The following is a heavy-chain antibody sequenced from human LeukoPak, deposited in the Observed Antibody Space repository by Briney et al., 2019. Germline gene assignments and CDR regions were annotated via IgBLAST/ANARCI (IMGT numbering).Heavy chain of an antibody. J-gene: IGHJ4*02. CDR3: ARGYGGQGYFDY. CDR2: VSYDGGNK. D-gene: IGHD4-23*01. V-gene: IGHV3-30-3*01. Sequence: GGSLRLSCAASGFTFSNYAIHWVRQAPGKGLEWVAVVSYDGGNKYYADSVKGRFTISRDNSKNTLYLQMNSLRAEDTAVYYFARGYGGQGYFDYCGQGTLVIVSS. CDR1: GFTFSNYA.